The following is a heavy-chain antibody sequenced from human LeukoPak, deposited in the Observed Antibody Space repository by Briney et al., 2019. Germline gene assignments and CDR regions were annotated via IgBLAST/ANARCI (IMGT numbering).Heavy chain of an antibody. CDR3: AKAHYDLLDV. V-gene: IGHV3-23*01. CDR1: GFSFSTSP. J-gene: IGHJ6*02. D-gene: IGHD5-12*01. Sequence: LTGGSLRLSCAASGFSFSTSPMSWVRQPPGKGLEWVSAMNNGPGATFYRDSVRGRFTISRDDSKSTLYLQMNSLRAEDTGTYYCAKAHYDLLDVWGQGTTVTVSS. CDR2: MNNGPGAT.